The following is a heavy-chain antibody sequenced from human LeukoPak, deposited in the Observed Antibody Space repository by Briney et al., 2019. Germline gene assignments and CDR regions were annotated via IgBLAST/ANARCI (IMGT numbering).Heavy chain of an antibody. Sequence: SQTLSLTCSASGGSFSSSGYFWSWIRQPAGKGLEWIGLIYTSGSTNYNPSLKSRVPISVDTSKNQFSLKLSSVTAADTAVYYCVTAPNQDFFDYWGQGTLVTVSS. CDR3: VTAPNQDFFDY. J-gene: IGHJ4*02. V-gene: IGHV4-61*02. CDR2: IYTSGST. CDR1: GGSFSSSGYF. D-gene: IGHD1-14*01.